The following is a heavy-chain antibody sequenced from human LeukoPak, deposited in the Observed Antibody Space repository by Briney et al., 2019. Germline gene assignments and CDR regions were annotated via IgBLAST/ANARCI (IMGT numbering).Heavy chain of an antibody. D-gene: IGHD5-24*01. CDR2: ISWDGGST. V-gene: IGHV3-43D*03. CDR1: GFTFDDYA. Sequence: GGSLRLSCAASGFTFDDYAMHWVRQAPGKGLEWVSLISWDGGSTYYADSVKGRFTISRDNSKNSLYLQMNSLRAEDTAVYYCAKGRDGYNVDYFDYWGQGTLVTVSS. CDR3: AKGRDGYNVDYFDY. J-gene: IGHJ4*02.